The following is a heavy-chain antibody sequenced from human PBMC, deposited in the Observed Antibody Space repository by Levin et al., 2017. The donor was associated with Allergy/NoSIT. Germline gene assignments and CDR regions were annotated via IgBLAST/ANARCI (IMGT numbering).Heavy chain of an antibody. CDR1: GGSFSGYY. CDR2: INHSGST. Sequence: KPSETLSLTCAVYGGSFSGYYWSWIRQPPGKGLEWIGEINHSGSTNYNPSLKSRVTISVDTSKNQFSLKLSSVTAADTAVYYCATRRSLVYWGQGTLVTVSS. D-gene: IGHD2-8*02. J-gene: IGHJ4*02. V-gene: IGHV4-34*01. CDR3: ATRRSLVY.